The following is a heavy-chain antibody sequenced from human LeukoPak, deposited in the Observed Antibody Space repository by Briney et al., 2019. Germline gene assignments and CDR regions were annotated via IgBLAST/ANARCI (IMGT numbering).Heavy chain of an antibody. CDR2: INPNSGGT. V-gene: IGHV1-2*02. J-gene: IGHJ4*02. CDR1: GYTLTELS. Sequence: GASVKVSCKVSGYTLTELSMHWVRQAPGQGLEWMGWINPNSGGTNYAQKFQGRVTMTRDTSISTVYMELSRLRSDDTAVYYCARGSLGYGDYWGQGTLVTVSS. D-gene: IGHD5-12*01. CDR3: ARGSLGYGDY.